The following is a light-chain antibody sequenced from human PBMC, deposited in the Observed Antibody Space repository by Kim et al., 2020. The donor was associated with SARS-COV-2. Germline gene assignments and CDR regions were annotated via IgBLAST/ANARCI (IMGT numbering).Light chain of an antibody. V-gene: IGLV6-57*01. Sequence: GKTLTISCTRSSGSIASNYVQCYQQRPGSSPTTLIYEDNERPSGVPDRFSGSIDSSSNSASLTISGLKTEDEADYYCQSYDSSNQVFGGGTQLTVL. CDR2: EDN. CDR3: QSYDSSNQV. J-gene: IGLJ3*02. CDR1: SGSIASNY.